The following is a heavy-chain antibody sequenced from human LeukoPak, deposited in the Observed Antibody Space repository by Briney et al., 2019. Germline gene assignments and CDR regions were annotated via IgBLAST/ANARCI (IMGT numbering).Heavy chain of an antibody. Sequence: GGSLTLSCAASGFSFSSYEMNWVRQAPGKGLEWVSYISSSGSIMYSADSVKGRFTISRDNAKNSLYLQMNSLRAEDTAIYYCSGQYSSSSVVDYWGQGTLVTVSS. CDR2: ISSSGSIM. CDR1: GFSFSSYE. CDR3: SGQYSSSSVVDY. V-gene: IGHV3-48*03. J-gene: IGHJ4*02. D-gene: IGHD6-6*01.